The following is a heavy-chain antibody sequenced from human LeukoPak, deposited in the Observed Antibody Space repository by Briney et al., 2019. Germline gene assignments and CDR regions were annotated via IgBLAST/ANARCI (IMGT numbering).Heavy chain of an antibody. CDR1: GNYW. Sequence: GGSLRLSCAASGNYWMHWVRQVPGKGLVWVSHINSDGSWTSYADPVKGRFTISKDSAKNTVYLQMNSLRAEDTAVYYCVSFYETYWGRGTLVTVSS. CDR3: VSFYETY. J-gene: IGHJ4*02. D-gene: IGHD2/OR15-2a*01. CDR2: INSDGSWT. V-gene: IGHV3-74*01.